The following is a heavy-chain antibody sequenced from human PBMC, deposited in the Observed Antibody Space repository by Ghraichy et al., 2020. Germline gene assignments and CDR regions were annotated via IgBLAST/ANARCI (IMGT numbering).Heavy chain of an antibody. CDR1: RFTFSAYW. D-gene: IGHD3-16*02. CDR3: VRRYVWGSYLPGREDA. V-gene: IGHV3-74*01. Sequence: GGSLRLSCGASRFTFSAYWMQWVRQAPGKGPVWVSRINNDGSSSGYADSVKGRFTTFRDNAKNTLYLQMTSLRAEDTAVYYCVRRYVWGSYLPGREDAWRQGTLVTVSS. J-gene: IGHJ5*02. CDR2: INNDGSSS.